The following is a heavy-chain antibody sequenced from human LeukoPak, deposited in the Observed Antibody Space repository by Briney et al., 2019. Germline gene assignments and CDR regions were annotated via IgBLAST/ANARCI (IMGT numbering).Heavy chain of an antibody. V-gene: IGHV4-4*07. CDR3: ARDYWGSDALGI. CDR1: GGSISSYY. D-gene: IGHD7-27*01. J-gene: IGHJ3*02. CDR2: IYTSGST. Sequence: SETLSPTCTVSGGSISSYYWSWIRQPAGKGLEWIGRIYTSGSTNYNPSLKSRVTISVDTSNQFSLKLNSVTAADTAVYYCARDYWGSDALGIWGQGTMVTVSS.